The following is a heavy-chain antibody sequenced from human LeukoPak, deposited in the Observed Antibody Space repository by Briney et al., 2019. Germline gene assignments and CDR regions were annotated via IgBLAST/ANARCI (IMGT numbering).Heavy chain of an antibody. CDR1: GFTFSSYA. Sequence: PGGSLRLSCAASGFTFSSYAMSWVRQAPGKGLEWVSAISGSGGSTYYADSVKGRFTISRDNAKNSLYLQMNSLRAEDTAVYYCARDAAYYYGSGSYGPRPRPQGKDYWGQGTLVTVSS. V-gene: IGHV3-23*01. CDR3: ARDAAYYYGSGSYGPRPRPQGKDY. J-gene: IGHJ4*02. CDR2: ISGSGGST. D-gene: IGHD3-10*01.